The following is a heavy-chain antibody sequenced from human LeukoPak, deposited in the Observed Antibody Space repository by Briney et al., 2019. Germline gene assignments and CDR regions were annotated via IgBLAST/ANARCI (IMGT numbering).Heavy chain of an antibody. J-gene: IGHJ4*02. CDR2: IIPIFGTA. D-gene: IGHD4-11*01. CDR3: ARGHSNYGVGFDY. CDR1: GGTFGSYA. V-gene: IGHV1-69*05. Sequence: SVTVSCKASGGTFGSYAISWMRQAPGQGLEWMGRIIPIFGTANYAQQFQGRATITKDESKSTAYMERSSLRSEDTAVYYCARGHSNYGVGFDYWGQGTLVSVSS.